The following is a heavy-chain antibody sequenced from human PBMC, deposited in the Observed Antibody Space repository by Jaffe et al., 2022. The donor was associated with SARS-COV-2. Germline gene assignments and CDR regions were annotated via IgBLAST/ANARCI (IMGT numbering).Heavy chain of an antibody. J-gene: IGHJ6*02. CDR3: AKEQWLARRYYYGMDV. V-gene: IGHV3-30*18. D-gene: IGHD6-19*01. CDR1: GFTFSSYG. Sequence: QVQLVESGGGVVQPGRSLRLSCAASGFTFSSYGMHWVRQAPGKGLEWVAVISYDGSNKYYADSVKGRFTISRDNSKNTLYLQMNSLRAEDTAVYYCAKEQWLARRYYYGMDVWGQGTTVTVSS. CDR2: ISYDGSNK.